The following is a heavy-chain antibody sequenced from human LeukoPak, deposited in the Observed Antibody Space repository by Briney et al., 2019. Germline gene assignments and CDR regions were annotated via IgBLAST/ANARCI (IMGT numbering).Heavy chain of an antibody. V-gene: IGHV1-69*04. CDR2: IIPILGIA. CDR1: GGTFSSYA. Sequence: ASVKVSCKASGGTFSSYAISWVRQAPGQGLEWMGRIIPILGIANYAQKFQGRVTITADKSTSTAYMELSSLRSEDTAAYYCARERAYCGGDCYSENWYFDLWGRGTLVTVSS. D-gene: IGHD2-21*02. CDR3: ARERAYCGGDCYSENWYFDL. J-gene: IGHJ2*01.